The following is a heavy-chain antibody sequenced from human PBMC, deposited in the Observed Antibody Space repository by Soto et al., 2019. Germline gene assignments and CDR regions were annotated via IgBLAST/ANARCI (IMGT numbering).Heavy chain of an antibody. CDR3: ARERGSGWTFDY. D-gene: IGHD6-19*01. CDR2: INADNGKT. Sequence: ASVKVSCKASGYSFTSYVIHWVRQAPGQRLEWMGWINADNGKTKYSQKFQGRVTITRDTSASTVYMELSTLTSEDTAVYYCARERGSGWTFDYWGQGTLVTVS. CDR1: GYSFTSYV. J-gene: IGHJ4*02. V-gene: IGHV1-3*01.